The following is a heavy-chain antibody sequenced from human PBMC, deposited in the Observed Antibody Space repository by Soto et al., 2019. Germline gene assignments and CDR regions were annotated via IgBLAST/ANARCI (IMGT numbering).Heavy chain of an antibody. Sequence: GASVKVSCKASGYTFTSYYMHWVRQAPGQGLEWMGIINPSGGSTSYAQKFQGRVTMTRDTSTSTVYMELSSLRSEDTAVYYCARDGPLTYYYDSSGTPGTPKYYYGMDVWGQGTTVTVSS. CDR1: GYTFTSYY. CDR2: INPSGGST. J-gene: IGHJ6*02. CDR3: ARDGPLTYYYDSSGTPGTPKYYYGMDV. V-gene: IGHV1-46*01. D-gene: IGHD3-22*01.